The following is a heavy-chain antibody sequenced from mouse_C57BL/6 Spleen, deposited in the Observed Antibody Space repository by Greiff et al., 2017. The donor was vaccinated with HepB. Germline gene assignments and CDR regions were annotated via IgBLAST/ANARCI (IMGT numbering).Heavy chain of an antibody. Sequence: QVQLQQSGPELVKPGASVKISCKASGFAFSSSWMNWVKQRPGKGLEWIGRIYPGDGDTKYNGKFKGKATLTADKSSSTAYMQLSSLTSEDSAVYCGEREDYYGSSYAWFAYWGQGTLVTVSA. V-gene: IGHV1-82*01. CDR3: EREDYYGSSYAWFAY. J-gene: IGHJ3*01. CDR1: GFAFSSSW. D-gene: IGHD1-1*01. CDR2: IYPGDGDT.